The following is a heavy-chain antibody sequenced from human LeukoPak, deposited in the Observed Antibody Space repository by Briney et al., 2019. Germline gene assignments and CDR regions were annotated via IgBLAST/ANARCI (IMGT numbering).Heavy chain of an antibody. D-gene: IGHD3-22*01. CDR2: IYSGGST. Sequence: GGSLRLSCAASGFTVSSNYMSWVRQAPGKGLEWVPVIYSGGSTYYADSVKGRFTISRDNSKNTLYLQMNSLRAEDTAVYYCARDLFFHANYDSSGFSWGQGTLVTVSS. CDR1: GFTVSSNY. CDR3: ARDLFFHANYDSSGFS. J-gene: IGHJ5*02. V-gene: IGHV3-53*01.